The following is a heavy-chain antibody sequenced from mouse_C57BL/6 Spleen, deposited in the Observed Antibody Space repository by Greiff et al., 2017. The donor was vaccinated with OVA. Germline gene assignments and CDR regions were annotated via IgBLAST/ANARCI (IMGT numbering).Heavy chain of an antibody. V-gene: IGHV3-6*01. D-gene: IGHD2-3*01. CDR2: ISYDGSN. J-gene: IGHJ3*01. CDR1: GYSITSGYY. Sequence: EVQVVESGPGLVKPSQSLSLTCSVTGYSITSGYYWNWIRQFPGNKLEWMGYISYDGSNNYNPSLKNRISITRDTSKNQFFLKLNSVTTEDTATYYCARGYGYYWFAYWGQGTLVTVSA. CDR3: ARGYGYYWFAY.